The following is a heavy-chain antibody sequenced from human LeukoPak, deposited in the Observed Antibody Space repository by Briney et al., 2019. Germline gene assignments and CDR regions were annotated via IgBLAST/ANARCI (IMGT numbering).Heavy chain of an antibody. Sequence: SETLSLTCTVSGGPISSYYWSWIRQPPGKGLEWIGYIYYSGSTNYNPSLKSRVTISVDTSKNQFSLKLSSVTAADTAVYYCAREEALGSGSFDYWGQGTLVTVSS. J-gene: IGHJ4*02. CDR1: GGPISSYY. CDR2: IYYSGST. CDR3: AREEALGSGSFDY. D-gene: IGHD1-26*01. V-gene: IGHV4-59*01.